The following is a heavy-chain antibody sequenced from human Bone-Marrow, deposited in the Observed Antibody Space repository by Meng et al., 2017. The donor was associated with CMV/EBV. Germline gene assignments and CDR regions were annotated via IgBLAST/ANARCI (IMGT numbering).Heavy chain of an antibody. CDR2: IWYDGSNK. V-gene: IGHV3-33*01. CDR1: GFTFSSYG. D-gene: IGHD6-19*01. J-gene: IGHJ4*02. Sequence: GESLKISCAASGFTFSSYGIHWVRQAPGKGLEGVAVIWYDGSNKYYADSVKGRFTISRDNAKNSLYLQMNSLRAEDTAVYYCARQSAVAGTSNFDYWGQGTLVTVSS. CDR3: ARQSAVAGTSNFDY.